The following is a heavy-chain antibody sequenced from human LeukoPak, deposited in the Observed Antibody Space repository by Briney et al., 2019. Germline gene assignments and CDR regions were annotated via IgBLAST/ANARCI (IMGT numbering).Heavy chain of an antibody. Sequence: ASVKVSCKASGGTFSSYAISWVRQAPGQGLEWMGGVIPIFGTANYAQKFQGRVTITTGESTSTAYMELSSLRSEDTAVYYCASIDCSSTSCAYYYYYMDVWGKGTTVTVSS. V-gene: IGHV1-69*05. J-gene: IGHJ6*03. CDR2: VIPIFGTA. CDR1: GGTFSSYA. D-gene: IGHD2-2*01. CDR3: ASIDCSSTSCAYYYYYMDV.